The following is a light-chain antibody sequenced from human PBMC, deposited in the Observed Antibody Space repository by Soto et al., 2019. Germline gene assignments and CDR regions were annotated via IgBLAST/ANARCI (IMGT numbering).Light chain of an antibody. CDR3: GTWDSSLSALL. CDR2: DNH. J-gene: IGLJ2*01. V-gene: IGLV1-51*01. Sequence: QSVLTQPPSVSATPGQKVTISCSGGKSNIGSNYVSWYQQIPGTAPKLLIYDNHKRASGIPDRFSGSTSGTSATLGITGLQPGDEADYYCGTWDSSLSALLFGGGTKLTVL. CDR1: KSNIGSNY.